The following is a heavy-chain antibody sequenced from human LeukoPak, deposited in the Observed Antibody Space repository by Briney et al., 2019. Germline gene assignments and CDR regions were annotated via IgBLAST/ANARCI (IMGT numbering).Heavy chain of an antibody. D-gene: IGHD3-22*01. CDR2: IRGSGGST. V-gene: IGHV3-23*01. CDR1: GFTFSSSA. J-gene: IGHJ4*02. CDR3: AKNGGDDSSGYYIYYFDY. Sequence: PGGSLRLPCAASGFTFSSSAMSWVRQAPGKGLEWVSAIRGSGGSTYYADSVKGRFTISRDNSKNTLYLQMNSLRAEDTAVYYCAKNGGDDSSGYYIYYFDYWGQGTLVTVSS.